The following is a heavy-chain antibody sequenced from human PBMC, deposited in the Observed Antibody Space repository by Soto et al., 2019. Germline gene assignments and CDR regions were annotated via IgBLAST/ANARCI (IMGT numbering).Heavy chain of an antibody. V-gene: IGHV3-66*01. D-gene: IGHD1-7*01. CDR1: GFTVSSNY. Sequence: EVQLVESGGGLVQPGGSLRLSCAASGFTVSSNYMSWVRQAPGKGLECVSVLYSGGSTYYADSVKGRFTISRDSSKNTLYLHMNSLRAEDTAVHYCAREPRNRIAGSTTSEDYWGQGTLVTVSS. CDR2: LYSGGST. J-gene: IGHJ4*02. CDR3: AREPRNRIAGSTTSEDY.